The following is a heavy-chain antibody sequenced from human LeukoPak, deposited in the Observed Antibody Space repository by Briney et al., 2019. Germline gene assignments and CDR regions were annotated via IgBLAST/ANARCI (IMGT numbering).Heavy chain of an antibody. CDR1: GGSISSGDYY. J-gene: IGHJ3*02. D-gene: IGHD2-2*01. Sequence: PSETLSLTCTVSGGSISSGDYYWSWIRRPPGKGLEWIGYIYHSGSTYYNPSLKSRVTISVDRSKNQFSLKLSSVTAADTAVYYCARVYCSSTSCYSHDAFDIWGQGTMVTVSS. V-gene: IGHV4-30-2*01. CDR3: ARVYCSSTSCYSHDAFDI. CDR2: IYHSGST.